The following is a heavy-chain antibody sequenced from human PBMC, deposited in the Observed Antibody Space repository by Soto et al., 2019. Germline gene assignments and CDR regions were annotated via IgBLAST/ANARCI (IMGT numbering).Heavy chain of an antibody. D-gene: IGHD6-13*01. Sequence: PSETLSLTCTVSGGSISSGGYYWSWIRQHPGKGLEWIGYIYYSGSTYYNPSLKSRVTISVDTSKNQFSLKLSSVTAADTAVYYCARVAPPLAAAVLWGQGTLVTVSS. J-gene: IGHJ4*02. CDR1: GGSISSGGYY. CDR2: IYYSGST. V-gene: IGHV4-31*03. CDR3: ARVAPPLAAAVL.